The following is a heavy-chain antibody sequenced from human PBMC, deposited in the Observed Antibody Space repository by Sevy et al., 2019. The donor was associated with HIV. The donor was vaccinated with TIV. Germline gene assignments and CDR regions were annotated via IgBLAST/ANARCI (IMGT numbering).Heavy chain of an antibody. J-gene: IGHJ6*02. Sequence: GGSLRLSCAASGFTFSNAWMSWVRQAPGKGLEWVGRIKSKTDCGTTDYAAPVKGRFTISRDDSKNTLYLQMNSLKTEDTAVYYCTTYPVGAGSYYYGMDVWGQGTTVTVSS. CDR1: GFTFSNAW. V-gene: IGHV3-15*01. D-gene: IGHD1-26*01. CDR3: TTYPVGAGSYYYGMDV. CDR2: IKSKTDCGTT.